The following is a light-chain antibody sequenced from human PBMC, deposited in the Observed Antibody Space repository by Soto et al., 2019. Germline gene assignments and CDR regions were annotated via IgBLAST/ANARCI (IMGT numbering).Light chain of an antibody. J-gene: IGLJ2*01. CDR3: CSYAGSSTLYVV. CDR1: SSDVGSYNL. V-gene: IGLV2-23*03. Sequence: QSVLTQPASVSGSPGQSITISCTGTSSDVGSYNLVSWYQQHPGKAPKLMIYEGSKRPSGVSNRFSGSKSGNTASLTISGLQAEDEADYYCCSYAGSSTLYVVFGGGTKLT. CDR2: EGS.